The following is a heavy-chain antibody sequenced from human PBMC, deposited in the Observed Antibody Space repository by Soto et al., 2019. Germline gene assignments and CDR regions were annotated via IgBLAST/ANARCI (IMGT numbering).Heavy chain of an antibody. J-gene: IGHJ3*02. Sequence: QLQLQELGPGLVKPSETLSLTCTVSGGSISSSSYYWGWIRQPPGKGLEWIGSIYYSGSTYYNPSLQSRVTISVDTSKNQFSLKLSSVTAADTAVYYCARVETGAFDIWGQGTMVTVSS. CDR3: ARVETGAFDI. V-gene: IGHV4-39*01. D-gene: IGHD3-10*01. CDR1: GGSISSSSYY. CDR2: IYYSGST.